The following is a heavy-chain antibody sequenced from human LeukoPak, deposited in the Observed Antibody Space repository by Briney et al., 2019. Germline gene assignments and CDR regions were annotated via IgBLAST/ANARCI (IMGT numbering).Heavy chain of an antibody. Sequence: VASVKVSCKASGGTFSSYAISWVRKAPGQGLEWMGGIIPILGTANYAQKFQGRVTITADETTSTAYMELSILRSEDTAVYYCASGYCSGGSCYTSPDYWGQGTLVTVSS. J-gene: IGHJ4*02. CDR1: GGTFSSYA. CDR2: IIPILGTA. V-gene: IGHV1-69*13. D-gene: IGHD2-15*01. CDR3: ASGYCSGGSCYTSPDY.